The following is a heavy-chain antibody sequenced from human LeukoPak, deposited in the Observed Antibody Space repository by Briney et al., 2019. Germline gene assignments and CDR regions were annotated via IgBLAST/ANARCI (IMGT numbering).Heavy chain of an antibody. CDR1: GFTFSSYA. CDR2: ISYDGSNK. J-gene: IGHJ4*02. CDR3: ARGNWNDGVLLY. D-gene: IGHD1-1*01. Sequence: GGSLRLSCAASGFTFSSYAMHWVRQAPGKGLEWVAVISYDGSNKYYADSVKGRFTISRDNAKNSLYLQMNSLRAEDTAVYYCARGNWNDGVLLYWGQGTLVTVSS. V-gene: IGHV3-30-3*01.